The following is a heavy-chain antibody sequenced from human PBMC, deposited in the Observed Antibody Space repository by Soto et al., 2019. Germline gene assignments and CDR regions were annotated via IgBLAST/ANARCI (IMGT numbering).Heavy chain of an antibody. CDR1: GGSISSFY. J-gene: IGHJ4*02. V-gene: IGHV4-59*01. CDR3: ARADYGLDFDY. Sequence: NPSETLSLTCTVSGGSISSFYWSWIRQPPGKGLEWIGFIYYNGSTNYNPSLKSRVTISVDTSRNQFSLKLSSVTAADTAVYYCARADYGLDFDYWGQGTLVTVSS. CDR2: IYYNGST. D-gene: IGHD4-17*01.